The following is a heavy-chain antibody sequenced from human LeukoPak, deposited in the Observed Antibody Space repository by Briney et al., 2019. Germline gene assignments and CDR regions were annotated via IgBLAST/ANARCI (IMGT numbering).Heavy chain of an antibody. Sequence: SETLSLTCAVYGGSFSGYYWSWIRQPPGKGLERIGEINHSGSTNYNPSLKSRVTISVDTSKNQFSLKLSSVTAADTAVYYCARAMVRGVINWFDPWGQGTLVTVSS. J-gene: IGHJ5*02. D-gene: IGHD3-10*01. CDR3: ARAMVRGVINWFDP. CDR1: GGSFSGYY. CDR2: INHSGST. V-gene: IGHV4-34*01.